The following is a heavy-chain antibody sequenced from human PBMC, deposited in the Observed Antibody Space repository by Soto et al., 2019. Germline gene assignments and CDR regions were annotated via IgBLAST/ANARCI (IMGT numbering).Heavy chain of an antibody. CDR2: IYSGGST. V-gene: IGHV3-66*01. CDR1: GFTVSSNY. J-gene: IGHJ5*02. D-gene: IGHD6-6*01. Sequence: EVQLVESGGGLVQPGGSLRLSCAASGFTVSSNYMSWVRQAPGKGLEWVSVIYSGGSTYYADSVKGRFTISRDNSKNTLYLQMNSLGAEDTAVYYCARDRWYSSSSGGGNWFDPWGQGTLVTVSS. CDR3: ARDRWYSSSSGGGNWFDP.